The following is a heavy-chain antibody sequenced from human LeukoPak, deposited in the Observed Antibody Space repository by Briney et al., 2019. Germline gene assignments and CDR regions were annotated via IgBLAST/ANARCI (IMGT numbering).Heavy chain of an antibody. Sequence: ASVKVSCKASGYTFTSYDISWVRQATGQGLEWMGWMNPNSGNTGYAQKFQGRVTMTRNTSISTAYMELSSLRSEDTAVYYCARNGWLGYYYYGMDVWGQGTTVTVSS. CDR1: GYTFTSYD. J-gene: IGHJ6*02. V-gene: IGHV1-8*01. D-gene: IGHD6-19*01. CDR3: ARNGWLGYYYYGMDV. CDR2: MNPNSGNT.